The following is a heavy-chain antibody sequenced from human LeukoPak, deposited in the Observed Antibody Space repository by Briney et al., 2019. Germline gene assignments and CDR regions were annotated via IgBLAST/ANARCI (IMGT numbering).Heavy chain of an antibody. V-gene: IGHV4-30-4*08. J-gene: IGHJ5*02. Sequence: SQTLSLTCTVSGRSISSGDYYWRWIRQPPGKGLEWFAYIYYSGSTYYNPSLKSRVTISEDTSKNQVSLKLSSVTAADTAVYYCARTPRVTGTTYFYWFDPWGQGTLVTVSS. CDR1: GRSISSGDYY. D-gene: IGHD1-7*01. CDR3: ARTPRVTGTTYFYWFDP. CDR2: IYYSGST.